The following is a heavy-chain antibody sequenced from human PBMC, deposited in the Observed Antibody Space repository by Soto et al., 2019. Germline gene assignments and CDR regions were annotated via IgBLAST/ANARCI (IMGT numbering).Heavy chain of an antibody. CDR3: VRLGYYYDRSGPYYFDS. D-gene: IGHD3-22*01. CDR2: VYHGGNT. J-gene: IGHJ4*02. Sequence: SETLSLTCTVSGDSISGSNTRYYWGWIRQTPAKGLEWIGSVYHGGNTYYNPSLESRVTISVDTSKNQLSLRLTSVTVADTALFYCVRLGYYYDRSGPYYFDSWGQGTPVTVSS. CDR1: GDSISGSNTRYY. V-gene: IGHV4-39*01.